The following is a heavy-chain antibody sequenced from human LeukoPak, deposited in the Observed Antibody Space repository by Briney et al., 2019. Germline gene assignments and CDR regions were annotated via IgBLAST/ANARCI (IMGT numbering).Heavy chain of an antibody. CDR1: GGSFSGYY. Sequence: SETLSLTCAVYGGSFSGYYWSWIRQPPGKGLERIGEINHSGSTNYSPSLKSRVTISVGTSKNQFSLKLSSVTAADTAVYYCARGRSCSGGSCYLPLPRIMYPRPFDYWGQGTLVTVSS. D-gene: IGHD2-15*01. V-gene: IGHV4-34*01. CDR2: INHSGST. CDR3: ARGRSCSGGSCYLPLPRIMYPRPFDY. J-gene: IGHJ4*02.